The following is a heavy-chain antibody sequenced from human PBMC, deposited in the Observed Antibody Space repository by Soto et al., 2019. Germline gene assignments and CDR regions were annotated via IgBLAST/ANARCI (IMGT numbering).Heavy chain of an antibody. J-gene: IGHJ4*02. CDR3: AKDPMIVVVIGDDY. Sequence: PGGSLRLSCAASGFTFSSYAMSWVRQAPGKGLEWVSAISGSGGSTYYADSVKGRFTISRDNSKNTLYLQMNSLRAEDTAVYYCAKDPMIVVVIGDDYWGQGTLVTVSS. CDR2: ISGSGGST. V-gene: IGHV3-23*01. CDR1: GFTFSSYA. D-gene: IGHD3-22*01.